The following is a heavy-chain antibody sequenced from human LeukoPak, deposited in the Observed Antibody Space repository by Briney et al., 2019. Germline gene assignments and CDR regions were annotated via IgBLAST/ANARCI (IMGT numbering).Heavy chain of an antibody. CDR1: GFTFSSYW. J-gene: IGHJ3*02. CDR3: ASGIGVGDSFDI. D-gene: IGHD3-3*01. V-gene: IGHV3-74*01. CDR2: INSDARNT. Sequence: GGSLRLSCAASGFTFSSYWTYWVRQAPEKGLVWVSRINSDARNTNYADSVQGRFTISRDNAKNTLYLQMNSLRVEDTAVYYCASGIGVGDSFDIWGQGTMVTVSS.